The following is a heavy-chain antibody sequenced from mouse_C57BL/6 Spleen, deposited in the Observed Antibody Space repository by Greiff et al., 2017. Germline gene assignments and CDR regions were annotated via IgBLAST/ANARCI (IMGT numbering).Heavy chain of an antibody. CDR3: ARNYGSSVWDY. Sequence: QVQLQQPGAELVRPGSSVKLSCKASGYTFTSYWMDWVKQRPGQGLEWIGNIYPSDSETHYNQKFKDKATLTVDKSSSTAYMQLSSLTSEDSAVYYCARNYGSSVWDYWGQGTSVTVSS. CDR2: IYPSDSET. CDR1: GYTFTSYW. V-gene: IGHV1-61*01. D-gene: IGHD1-1*01. J-gene: IGHJ4*01.